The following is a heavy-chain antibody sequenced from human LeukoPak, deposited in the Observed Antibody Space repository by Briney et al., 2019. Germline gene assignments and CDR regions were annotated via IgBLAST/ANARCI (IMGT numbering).Heavy chain of an antibody. Sequence: SETLSLTCTVSGGXISSISNYWGWLRQPPGKGLEYIGSVSYSGSTYYNPSLKSRVTMSADTSKNQFSLKLSSVTAADTAVYYCARLTPYSGSPLDDYWGQGILVTVSS. CDR1: GGXISSISNY. J-gene: IGHJ4*02. CDR3: ARLTPYSGSPLDDY. D-gene: IGHD1-26*01. CDR2: VSYSGST. V-gene: IGHV4-39*01.